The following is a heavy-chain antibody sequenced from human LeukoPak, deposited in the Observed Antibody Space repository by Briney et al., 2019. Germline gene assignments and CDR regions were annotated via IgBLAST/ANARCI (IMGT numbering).Heavy chain of an antibody. CDR3: ARDRGDYYGSGRGNWFDP. V-gene: IGHV4-39*07. Sequence: PSETLSLTCTVSGGSISSSSYYWGWIRQPPGKGLEWIGSIYYSGSTYYNPSLKSRVTISVDTSKNQFSLKLSSVTAADTAVYYCARDRGDYYGSGRGNWFDPWGQGTLVTVSS. J-gene: IGHJ5*02. CDR2: IYYSGST. D-gene: IGHD3-10*01. CDR1: GGSISSSSYY.